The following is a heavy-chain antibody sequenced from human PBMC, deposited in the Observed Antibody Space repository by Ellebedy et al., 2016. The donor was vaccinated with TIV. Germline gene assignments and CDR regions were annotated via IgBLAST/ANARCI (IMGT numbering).Heavy chain of an antibody. D-gene: IGHD3-22*01. Sequence: GESLKISXAASGFRFSSYGMHWVRQAPGKGLEWVAVISSDGSDKYYADSVKGRFTISRDNSKNTLYPQMNSLRAEDTAVYYCAKGVYDSSLSGLDVWGQGTTVTVSS. CDR2: ISSDGSDK. V-gene: IGHV3-30*18. CDR1: GFRFSSYG. CDR3: AKGVYDSSLSGLDV. J-gene: IGHJ6*02.